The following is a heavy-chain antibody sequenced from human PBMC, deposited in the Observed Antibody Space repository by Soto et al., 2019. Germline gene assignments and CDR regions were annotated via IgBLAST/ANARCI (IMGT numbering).Heavy chain of an antibody. CDR3: AKGALRVTTYFDN. CDR1: GFTFRDYG. CDR2: ISANGGST. D-gene: IGHD4-17*01. Sequence: EVQLLESGGGLVQPGGPLRLSCAASGFTFRDYGISWVRLAPGKGLECVSAISANGGSTYYADSVQGRFTISRDNSNNTLHLQMNSLRAEDTAVYYCAKGALRVTTYFDNWGQGTLVTVSS. J-gene: IGHJ4*02. V-gene: IGHV3-23*01.